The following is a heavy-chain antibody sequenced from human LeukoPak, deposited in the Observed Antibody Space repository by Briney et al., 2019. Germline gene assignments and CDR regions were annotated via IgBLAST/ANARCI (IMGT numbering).Heavy chain of an antibody. J-gene: IGHJ4*02. D-gene: IGHD1-20*01. CDR3: ATQNNSYFDY. CDR2: INPNSGGT. CDR1: GYSFTGYS. V-gene: IGHV1-2*02. Sequence: ASVKVSCKASGYSFTGYSMHWVRQAPGQGLEWMGWINPNSGGTKIAQKFQGRVTMTRDTSISTAYMEVSRLRSDDTAVYYCATQNNSYFDYWGQGTLVTVSS.